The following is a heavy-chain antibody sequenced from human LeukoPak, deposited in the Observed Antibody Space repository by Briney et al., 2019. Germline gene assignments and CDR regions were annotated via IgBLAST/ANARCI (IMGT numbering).Heavy chain of an antibody. J-gene: IGHJ4*02. CDR3: ARVRTYVWGSYRYPNFDY. V-gene: IGHV4-31*03. Sequence: TPSETLSLTCTVSGGSISSGGYYWSWIRQHPGKGLEGIGYIYYSGSTYYNPSLKSRVTISVDTSKNQFSLKLSSVTAADTAVYYCARVRTYVWGSYRYPNFDYWGQGTLVTVSS. CDR1: GGSISSGGYY. D-gene: IGHD3-16*02. CDR2: IYYSGST.